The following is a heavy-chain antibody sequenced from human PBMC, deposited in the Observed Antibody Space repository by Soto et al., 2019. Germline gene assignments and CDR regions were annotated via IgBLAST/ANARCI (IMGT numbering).Heavy chain of an antibody. D-gene: IGHD3-10*01. CDR1: GGSISSSSYY. CDR3: ARQQVVRGVNFDY. CDR2: IYYSGST. J-gene: IGHJ4*02. Sequence: QLQLQESGPGLVKPSETLSLTCTVSGGSISSSSYYWGWIRQPPGKGLEWIGSIYYSGSTYYNPSLKSRVTISVDTSKNQFSLKLSSVTAADTAVYYCARQQVVRGVNFDYWGQGTLVTVSS. V-gene: IGHV4-39*01.